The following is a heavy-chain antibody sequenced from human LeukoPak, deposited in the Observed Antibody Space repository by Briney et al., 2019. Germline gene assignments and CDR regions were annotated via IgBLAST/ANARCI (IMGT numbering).Heavy chain of an antibody. J-gene: IGHJ4*02. Sequence: GGSLRLSCAASGFTFDDYAMHWVRQAPGKGLEWVSGISWNSGSIGYADSVKGRFTISRDNAKNSLYLQMNSLRAEDTAVYYCARGGGREGEIDYWGQGTLVTVSS. CDR2: ISWNSGSI. D-gene: IGHD3-10*01. CDR1: GFTFDDYA. CDR3: ARGGGREGEIDY. V-gene: IGHV3-9*01.